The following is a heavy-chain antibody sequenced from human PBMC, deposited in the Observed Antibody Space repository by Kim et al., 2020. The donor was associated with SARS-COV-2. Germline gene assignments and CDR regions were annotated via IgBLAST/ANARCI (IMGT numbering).Heavy chain of an antibody. Sequence: GGSLRLSCAASGFTFSSYAMSWVRQAPGKGLEWVSAISGSGGSTYYADSVKGRFTISRDNSKNTLYLQMNSLRAEDTAVYYCANPRSPFVVVRTWTMEEGMDVWGQGTTVTVSS. CDR1: GFTFSSYA. CDR3: ANPRSPFVVVRTWTMEEGMDV. D-gene: IGHD2-2*01. CDR2: ISGSGGST. V-gene: IGHV3-23*01. J-gene: IGHJ6*02.